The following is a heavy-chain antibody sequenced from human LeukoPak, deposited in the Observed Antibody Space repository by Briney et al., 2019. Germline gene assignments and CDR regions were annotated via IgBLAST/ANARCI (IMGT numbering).Heavy chain of an antibody. CDR2: IYYSGST. Sequence: PSETLSLTCTVSGGSISSSSYYWGWIRQPPGKGLEWIASIYYSGSTYYNPSLKSRVTISVDTSKNQFSLKLSSVTAADTAVYYCARRGVMPPYNWFDPWGQGTLVTVSS. J-gene: IGHJ5*02. CDR3: ARRGVMPPYNWFDP. D-gene: IGHD3-16*01. V-gene: IGHV4-39*01. CDR1: GGSISSSSYY.